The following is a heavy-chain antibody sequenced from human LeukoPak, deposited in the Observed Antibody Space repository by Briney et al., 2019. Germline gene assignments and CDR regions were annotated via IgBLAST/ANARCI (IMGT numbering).Heavy chain of an antibody. Sequence: PGGSLRLSCAASGFXFDDYGISWVRQAPGKGLEWVSGINWNGGSTGYADSVKGRFTISRDNAKNSLYLQMNSLRAEDTALYYCARVNYGSGSYTYYFDYWGQGTLVTVSS. J-gene: IGHJ4*02. CDR1: GFXFDDYG. CDR3: ARVNYGSGSYTYYFDY. D-gene: IGHD3-10*01. CDR2: INWNGGST. V-gene: IGHV3-20*04.